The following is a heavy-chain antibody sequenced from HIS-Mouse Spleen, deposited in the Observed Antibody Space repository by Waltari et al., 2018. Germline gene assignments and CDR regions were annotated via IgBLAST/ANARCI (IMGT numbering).Heavy chain of an antibody. D-gene: IGHD6-13*01. J-gene: IGHJ2*01. CDR1: GGSISSSSYY. Sequence: QLQLQESGPGLVKPSETLSLTCTVSGGSISSSSYYCGGIRQPPGKGLEWIGSIYYSGSTYYNPSLKSRVTISVDTSKNQFSLKLSSVTAADTAVYYCAREIPYSSSWYDWYFDLWGRDTLVTVSS. CDR2: IYYSGST. CDR3: AREIPYSSSWYDWYFDL. V-gene: IGHV4-39*07.